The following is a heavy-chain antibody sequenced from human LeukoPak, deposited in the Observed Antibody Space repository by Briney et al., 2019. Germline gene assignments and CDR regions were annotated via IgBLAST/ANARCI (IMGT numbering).Heavy chain of an antibody. CDR3: ARRHWTPVPAAISWFDP. CDR2: IYYSGST. V-gene: IGHV4-59*01. J-gene: IGHJ5*02. D-gene: IGHD2-2*02. CDR1: GGSISSYY. Sequence: PSETLSLTCTVSGGSISSYYWSWIRQPPGKGLEWIGYIYYSGSTNYNPSLKSRVTISVDTSKNQFSLKLSSVTAADTAVYYCARRHWTPVPAAISWFDPWGQGTLVTVSS.